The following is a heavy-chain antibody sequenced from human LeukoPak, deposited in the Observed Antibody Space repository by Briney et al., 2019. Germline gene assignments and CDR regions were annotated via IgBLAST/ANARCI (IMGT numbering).Heavy chain of an antibody. D-gene: IGHD3-9*01. CDR1: GSTFSSYG. Sequence: PGGTLRLSCAASGSTFSSYGMSWVRQAPGKGLEWVANIKQDGSEKYYVDSVKGRFTISRDNAKNSLYLQMNSLRAEDTAVYYCARVVYDILTGYYGSSYYMDVWGKGTTVTVSS. CDR2: IKQDGSEK. CDR3: ARVVYDILTGYYGSSYYMDV. V-gene: IGHV3-7*04. J-gene: IGHJ6*03.